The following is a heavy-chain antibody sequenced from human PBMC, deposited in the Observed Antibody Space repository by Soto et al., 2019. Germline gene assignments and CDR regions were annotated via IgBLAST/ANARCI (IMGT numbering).Heavy chain of an antibody. Sequence: ASVKVSCKASGGTFSSYAISWVRQAPGQGLEWMGGIIPIFGTANYAQKFQGRVTITADESTSTAYMELSSLRSEDTAVYYCARRDSSSSPYYYYGMDVWGQGTTVTVSS. CDR1: GGTFSSYA. V-gene: IGHV1-69*13. CDR3: ARRDSSSSPYYYYGMDV. CDR2: IIPIFGTA. D-gene: IGHD6-6*01. J-gene: IGHJ6*02.